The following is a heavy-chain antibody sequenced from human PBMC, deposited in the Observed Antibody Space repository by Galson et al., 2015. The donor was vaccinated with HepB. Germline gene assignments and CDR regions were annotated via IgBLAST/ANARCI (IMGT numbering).Heavy chain of an antibody. CDR3: ARYELWFRESLGGWFDP. CDR2: ISAYNGNT. CDR1: GYTFTSYG. Sequence: SVKVSCKASGYTFTSYGISWVRQAPGQGLEWMGWISAYNGNTNYAQKLQGRVTMTTDTSTSTAYMELRSLRSDDTAVYYCARYELWFRESLGGWFDPWGQGTLVTVSS. J-gene: IGHJ5*02. V-gene: IGHV1-18*01. D-gene: IGHD3-10*01.